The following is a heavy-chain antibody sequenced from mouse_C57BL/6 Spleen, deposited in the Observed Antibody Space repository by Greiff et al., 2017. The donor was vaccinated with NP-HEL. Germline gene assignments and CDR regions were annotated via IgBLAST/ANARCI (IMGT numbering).Heavy chain of an antibody. CDR1: GYTFTSYW. Sequence: VQLQQPGAELVKPGASVKLSCKASGYTFTSYWMQWVKQRPGQGLEWIGEIDPSDSYNNYNQKFKGKATLTVDTSSSTAYMQLSSLTSEDSAVYYCARSGLFDYWGQGTTLTVSS. J-gene: IGHJ2*01. D-gene: IGHD3-1*01. V-gene: IGHV1-50*01. CDR2: IDPSDSYN. CDR3: ARSGLFDY.